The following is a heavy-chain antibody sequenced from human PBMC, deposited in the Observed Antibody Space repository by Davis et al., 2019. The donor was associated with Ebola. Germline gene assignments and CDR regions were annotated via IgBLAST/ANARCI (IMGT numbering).Heavy chain of an antibody. Sequence: PGGSLRLSCTASGFSFSSYEMNWVRQAPGKGLEWVSYIGSSGSALYYADFVKGRFTISRDNAKNSLYLQMNSLRAEDTAVYYCARGGKGYCSSPSCYMDYFYYYGMDVWGQGTTVTVSS. D-gene: IGHD2-2*02. V-gene: IGHV3-48*03. CDR1: GFSFSSYE. CDR2: IGSSGSAL. J-gene: IGHJ6*02. CDR3: ARGGKGYCSSPSCYMDYFYYYGMDV.